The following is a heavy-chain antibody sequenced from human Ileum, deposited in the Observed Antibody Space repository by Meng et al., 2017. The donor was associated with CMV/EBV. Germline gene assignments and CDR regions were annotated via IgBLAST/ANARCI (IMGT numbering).Heavy chain of an antibody. CDR2: ISNGGGST. D-gene: IGHD3/OR15-3a*01. Sequence: GESLKISCAASGFTVSNNYMNWARQAPGKGLEWVSAISNGGGSTFYTDSAKGRFTISRDNSKNTVHLQMDSLRVEDTAIYYCAKEGVYDFWSWGQGTMVTVSS. V-gene: IGHV3-23*01. CDR1: GFTVSNNY. J-gene: IGHJ4*02. CDR3: AKEGVYDFWS.